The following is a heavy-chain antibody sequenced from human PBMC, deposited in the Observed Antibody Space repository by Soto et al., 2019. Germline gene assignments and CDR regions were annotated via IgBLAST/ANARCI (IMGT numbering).Heavy chain of an antibody. CDR1: GYSFTSYW. J-gene: IGHJ6*02. CDR2: IYPGDSDT. CDR3: ASHSSSSAYYYGMDV. V-gene: IGHV5-51*01. D-gene: IGHD6-13*01. Sequence: RESLKISCKGSGYSFTSYWIGWVRQMPGKGLEWMGIIYPGDSDTRYSPSFQGQVTISADKSISTAYLQWSSLKASDTAMYYCASHSSSSAYYYGMDVWGQGTTVTVSS.